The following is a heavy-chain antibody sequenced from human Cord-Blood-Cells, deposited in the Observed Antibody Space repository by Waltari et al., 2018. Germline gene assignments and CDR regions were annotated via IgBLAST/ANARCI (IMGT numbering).Heavy chain of an antibody. Sequence: QVQLVQSGAEVKKPGASVKVSCKASGYTFTGYYMHWVRQAPGQGLEWMGWINPNSGGTNDAQKFQGRVTMTRDTSISTAYMELSRLRSDDTAVYYCARDQSYDFWSGYYTGFDYWGQGTLVTVSS. J-gene: IGHJ4*02. V-gene: IGHV1-2*02. CDR2: INPNSGGT. CDR3: ARDQSYDFWSGYYTGFDY. CDR1: GYTFTGYY. D-gene: IGHD3-3*01.